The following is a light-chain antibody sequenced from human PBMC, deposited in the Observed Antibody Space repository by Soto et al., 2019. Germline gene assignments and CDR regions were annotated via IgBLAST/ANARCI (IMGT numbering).Light chain of an antibody. V-gene: IGKV3-20*01. CDR2: DAS. CDR3: QQYNDWPLT. J-gene: IGKJ1*01. Sequence: EIVLTQSPGTLSLSPGETATLSCRASQSVRSNYLAWYQQKPGQAPRLLIYDASSRATGIPDRFSGSGSDTDFTLTISSLQSEDFALYYCQQYNDWPLTFGQGTKVDIK. CDR1: QSVRSNY.